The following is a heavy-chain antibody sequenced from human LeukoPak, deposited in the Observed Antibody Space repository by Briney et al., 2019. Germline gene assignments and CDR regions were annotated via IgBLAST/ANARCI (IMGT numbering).Heavy chain of an antibody. Sequence: GGSLRLSCAASGFTFSNYAMTWVRQAPGKGLEWVSAISGSGGNTYYADSVKGRFTISRDNSKNTLYLQINSLRAEDTAVYYCARDLWNGDYPRFDYWGQGTLVTVSS. J-gene: IGHJ4*02. D-gene: IGHD4-17*01. V-gene: IGHV3-23*01. CDR3: ARDLWNGDYPRFDY. CDR2: ISGSGGNT. CDR1: GFTFSNYA.